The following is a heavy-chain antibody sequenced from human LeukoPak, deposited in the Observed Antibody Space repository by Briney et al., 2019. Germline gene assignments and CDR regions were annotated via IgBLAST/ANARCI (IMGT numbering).Heavy chain of an antibody. CDR1: GYTFTGYY. D-gene: IGHD3-22*01. Sequence: ASVKVSCKASGYTFTGYYMHWVRQAPGQGLEWMGRINPNSGGTNYAQKFQGRVTMTRDTPISTAYMELSRLRSDDTAVYYCARVGMYYYDSSGYLTFDYWGQGTLVTVSS. J-gene: IGHJ4*02. CDR3: ARVGMYYYDSSGYLTFDY. CDR2: INPNSGGT. V-gene: IGHV1-2*06.